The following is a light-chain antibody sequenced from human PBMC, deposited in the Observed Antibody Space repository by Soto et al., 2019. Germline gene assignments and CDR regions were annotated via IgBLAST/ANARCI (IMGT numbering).Light chain of an antibody. J-gene: IGLJ2*01. CDR3: VLYMGSVV. V-gene: IGLV8-61*01. Sequence: QTVVTQAPSFSVSPGGTVTLTCGLSSGSVSTSYYHSWYQQTPGQAPRTLIYSTNTRSSGVPDRFSGSILGNKAALTITGAQADDESDYYCVLYMGSVVFGGGTKLTVL. CDR1: SGSVSTSYY. CDR2: STN.